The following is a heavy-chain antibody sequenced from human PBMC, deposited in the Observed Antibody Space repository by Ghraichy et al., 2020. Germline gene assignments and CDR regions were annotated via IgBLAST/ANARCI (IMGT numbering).Heavy chain of an antibody. J-gene: IGHJ4*02. Sequence: GALRLSCAASGFTFSSYSMNWVRQAPGKGLEWVSYISSSSSTIYYADSVKGRFTISRDNAKNSLYLQMTSLRDEDTAVYYCARVVYGVPYYWGQGTLVTVSS. CDR1: GFTFSSYS. CDR2: ISSSSSTI. V-gene: IGHV3-48*02. CDR3: ARVVYGVPYY. D-gene: IGHD5/OR15-5a*01.